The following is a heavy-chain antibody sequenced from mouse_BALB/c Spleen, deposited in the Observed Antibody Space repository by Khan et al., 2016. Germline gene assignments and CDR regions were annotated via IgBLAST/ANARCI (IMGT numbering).Heavy chain of an antibody. CDR2: INTYSGES. CDR1: GYTFTNYG. CDR3: ARYRYYCGRSRYFDV. V-gene: IGHV9-3-1*01. J-gene: IGHJ1*01. Sequence: QIQLVQSGPELKRPGKTVKISCKASGYTFTNYGINWVKQAPGKGLKWMGWINTYSGESTYADDFKGRFAFSLETSANTAYLQINNLKNEDTATYFCARYRYYCGRSRYFDVRGAGTTVTVSS. D-gene: IGHD1-1*01.